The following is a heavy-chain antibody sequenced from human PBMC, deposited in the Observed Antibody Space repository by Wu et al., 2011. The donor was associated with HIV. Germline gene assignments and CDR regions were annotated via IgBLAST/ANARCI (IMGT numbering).Heavy chain of an antibody. D-gene: IGHD3-22*01. Sequence: YMHWVRQAPGQGLEWMGWINPNSGGTNYAQKFQGRVTMTRDTSISTAYMEMRRLRSDDTAVYYCARDYYDNSGYYYYYYGMDVWGLGTTVTVSS. CDR3: ARDYYDNSGYYYYYYGMDV. CDR2: INPNSGGT. CDR1: Y. J-gene: IGHJ6*02. V-gene: IGHV1-2*02.